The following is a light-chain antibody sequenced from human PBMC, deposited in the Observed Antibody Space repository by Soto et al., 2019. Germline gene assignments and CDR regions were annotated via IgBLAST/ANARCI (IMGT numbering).Light chain of an antibody. CDR2: DAS. V-gene: IGKV3-20*01. J-gene: IGKJ1*01. CDR1: QSVKSSY. Sequence: EIVLTQSPGALSLSLGERATLSCRASQSVKSSYLAWYRQKPGQTPRLLIYDASTRATGIPDRFSGSGSGTDFTLTISGLEPEDFAVYSCQQYASSPQTFGQGTKVE. CDR3: QQYASSPQT.